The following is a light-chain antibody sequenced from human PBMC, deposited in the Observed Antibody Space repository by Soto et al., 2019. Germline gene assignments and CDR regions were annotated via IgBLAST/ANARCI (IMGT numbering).Light chain of an antibody. Sequence: DIVMTQSPDSLAVSLGARATIDCKSSQSVLYSSNNKNYLAWYQQKPGQPPQLLIYWASTRESGVPDRFSGRGSGTDFTLTISSLQAEDVAVYYCQQYYSTPPTFGGGTKVEIK. J-gene: IGKJ4*01. CDR1: QSVLYSSNNKNY. V-gene: IGKV4-1*01. CDR2: WAS. CDR3: QQYYSTPPT.